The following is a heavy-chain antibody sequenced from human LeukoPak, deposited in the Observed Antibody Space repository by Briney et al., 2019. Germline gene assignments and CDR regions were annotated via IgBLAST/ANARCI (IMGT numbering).Heavy chain of an antibody. CDR2: IYHSGST. V-gene: IGHV4-4*02. J-gene: IGHJ6*02. Sequence: PSETLSLTCAVSGGSISSSNWWSWVRQPPGKGLEWIGEIYHSGSTNYNPSLKSRVTISVDKSKNQFSLKLSSVTAADTAVYYCARYFNYYDILTARRPYYYGMDVWGQGTTVTVSS. D-gene: IGHD3-9*01. CDR1: GGSISSSNW. CDR3: ARYFNYYDILTARRPYYYGMDV.